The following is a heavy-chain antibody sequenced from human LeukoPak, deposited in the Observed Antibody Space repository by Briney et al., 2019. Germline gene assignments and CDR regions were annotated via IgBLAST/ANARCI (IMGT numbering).Heavy chain of an antibody. Sequence: ASETLSLTCTVSGGSISSYYWSWIRQPPGKGLEWIGNIYYSGSTNYNPSLKSRVTISVDTSKNQFSLKLSSVSAADTAVYYCTRGSIAYYYMDVWGKGTTVTISS. CDR3: TRGSIAYYYMDV. D-gene: IGHD3-22*01. CDR1: GGSISSYY. CDR2: IYYSGST. J-gene: IGHJ6*03. V-gene: IGHV4-59*01.